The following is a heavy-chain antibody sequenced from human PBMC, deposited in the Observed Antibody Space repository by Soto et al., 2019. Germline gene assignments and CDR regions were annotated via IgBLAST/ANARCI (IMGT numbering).Heavy chain of an antibody. Sequence: GGSLRVPWAAAGGKCVGYGGSWVRQAPGKGLEWVSAISGSGGSTYYADSVKGRFTISRDNSKNTLYLQMNSLRAEDTAVYYCATKPGRPVACYWYLGLRGHGTLVTVSS. J-gene: IGHJ2*01. D-gene: IGHD6-19*01. CDR1: GGKCVGYG. CDR3: ATKPGRPVACYWYLGL. V-gene: IGHV3-23*01. CDR2: ISGSGGST.